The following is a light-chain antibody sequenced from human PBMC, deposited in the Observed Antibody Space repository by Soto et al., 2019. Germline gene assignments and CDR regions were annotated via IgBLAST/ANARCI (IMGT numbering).Light chain of an antibody. V-gene: IGLV2-14*03. CDR2: EVR. CDR1: SSDVGAYDF. Sequence: QSALTQPASVSGSPGQSITISCTGTSSDVGAYDFVSWYQQHPDKAPKLMIYEVRNRPSGVSNRFSGSKAVNTATLTISGLHAEDEADYYCRSYTTSSTRVFGTGTKLTVL. CDR3: RSYTTSSTRV. J-gene: IGLJ1*01.